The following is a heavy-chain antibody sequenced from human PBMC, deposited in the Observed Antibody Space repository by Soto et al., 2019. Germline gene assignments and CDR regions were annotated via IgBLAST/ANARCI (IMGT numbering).Heavy chain of an antibody. Sequence: QVQLVESGGGVVQPGRSLRLSCAASGFTFSSYGMHWVRQAPGKGLEWVAVIWYDGTDKYYADSVKGRFTISRDNSKYTLFLEMNSLRAEDTAVYFCARKFSSSTYYYYGMDVWGQGTTVTVSS. CDR2: IWYDGTDK. CDR1: GFTFSSYG. J-gene: IGHJ6*02. V-gene: IGHV3-33*01. CDR3: ARKFSSSTYYYYGMDV. D-gene: IGHD6-6*01.